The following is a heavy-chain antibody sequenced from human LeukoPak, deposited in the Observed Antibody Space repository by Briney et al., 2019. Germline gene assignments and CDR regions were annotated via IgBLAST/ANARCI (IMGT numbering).Heavy chain of an antibody. V-gene: IGHV5-51*01. CDR2: IYPGDSDT. Sequence: GESLKISCKGSGYSFTSYWIGWVRQMPGKGLEWMGIIYPGDSDTRYSPSFQGQVTISADKSISTAYLQWSSLKASDTAMYYCATDLQTYYYGSGSYRTFDYWGQGTLVTVS. CDR3: ATDLQTYYYGSGSYRTFDY. CDR1: GYSFTSYW. D-gene: IGHD3-10*01. J-gene: IGHJ4*02.